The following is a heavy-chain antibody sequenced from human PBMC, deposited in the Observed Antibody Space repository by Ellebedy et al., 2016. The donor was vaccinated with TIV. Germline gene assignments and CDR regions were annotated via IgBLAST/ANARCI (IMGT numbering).Heavy chain of an antibody. CDR1: GGSISSYY. Sequence: SETLSLTXTVSGGSISSYYWSWIRQPPGKGLEWIGYIYYSGSTNYNPSLKSRVTISVDTSKNQFSLKLSSVTAADTAVYYCARGSSGWHRGWFDPWGQGTLVTVSS. CDR2: IYYSGST. CDR3: ARGSSGWHRGWFDP. J-gene: IGHJ5*02. V-gene: IGHV4-59*08. D-gene: IGHD6-19*01.